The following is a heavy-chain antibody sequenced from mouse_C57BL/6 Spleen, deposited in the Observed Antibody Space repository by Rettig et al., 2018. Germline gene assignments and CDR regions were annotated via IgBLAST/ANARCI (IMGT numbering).Heavy chain of an antibody. CDR1: GFTFSDYG. D-gene: IGHD2-4*01. CDR3: ATTYDYDGYWYFDV. V-gene: IGHV5-17*01. Sequence: ELQLVESGGGLVKPGGYLTLSCAASGFTFSDYGMPWLRQAPEKGLDWVAYISSGSSTIYYADTVKGRFTISRDNAKNTLFLPMTSLRSEDTAMYYCATTYDYDGYWYFDVWGTGTTVTVSS. J-gene: IGHJ1*03. CDR2: ISSGSSTI.